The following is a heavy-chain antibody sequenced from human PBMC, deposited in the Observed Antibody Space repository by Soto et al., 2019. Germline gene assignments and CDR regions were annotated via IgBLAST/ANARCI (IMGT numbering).Heavy chain of an antibody. CDR3: ARDTTGITIFGVVILGGMDV. D-gene: IGHD3-3*01. CDR1: GASVSSGSYY. J-gene: IGHJ6*02. V-gene: IGHV4-61*01. Sequence: QVQLQESGPGLVKPSETLSLTCTVSGASVSSGSYYWSWIRQPPGKGLEWIGYIYYSGRTNYNPPLKSRVTIAVDTSKNQFSLKLSSVTAADTAVYYCARDTTGITIFGVVILGGMDVWGQGTTVTVSS. CDR2: IYYSGRT.